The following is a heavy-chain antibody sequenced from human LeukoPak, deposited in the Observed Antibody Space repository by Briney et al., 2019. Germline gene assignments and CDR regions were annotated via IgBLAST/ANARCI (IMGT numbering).Heavy chain of an antibody. CDR1: GFTFSSYG. D-gene: IGHD6-13*01. V-gene: IGHV3-30*02. Sequence: GGSLRLSCAASGFTFSSYGMHWVRQAPGKGLEWVTFIRYDGSNKYYADSVKGRFTISRDNSKNTLNLQMNSLRAEDTAVYYCVNDGDLSSSSDDAFDIWGQGTMVTVSS. CDR2: IRYDGSNK. J-gene: IGHJ3*02. CDR3: VNDGDLSSSSDDAFDI.